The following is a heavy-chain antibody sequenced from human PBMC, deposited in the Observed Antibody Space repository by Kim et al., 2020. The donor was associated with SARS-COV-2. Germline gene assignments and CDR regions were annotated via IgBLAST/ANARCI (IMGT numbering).Heavy chain of an antibody. V-gene: IGHV1-46*01. CDR3: ARDGEILQVGGGSFDY. J-gene: IGHJ4*02. D-gene: IGHD1-26*01. CDR2: INPSGGSA. CDR1: GYTFSNYY. Sequence: ASVKVSCKASGYTFSNYYMHWVRQTPGQGLEWMGIINPSGGSARYAQRFQGRVTMTRDTSTSTVYMELSSLRSEDTAVYYCARDGEILQVGGGSFDYWGQGTLVTVSS.